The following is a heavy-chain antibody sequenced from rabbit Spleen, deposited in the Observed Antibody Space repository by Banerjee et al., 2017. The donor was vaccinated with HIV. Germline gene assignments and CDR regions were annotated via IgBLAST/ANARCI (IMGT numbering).Heavy chain of an antibody. V-gene: IGHV1S40*01. J-gene: IGHJ6*01. CDR2: IYADSSGST. CDR3: ARDTSSSFSSYGMDL. D-gene: IGHD1-1*01. CDR1: GFSFSSSYW. Sequence: QSLEESGGDLVKPGASLTLTCTASGFSFSSSYWICWVRQAPGKGLECIACIYADSSGSTYYASWAKGRFTISKTSSTTVTLQVTSLTAADTATYFCARDTSSSFSSYGMDLWGPGTLVTVS.